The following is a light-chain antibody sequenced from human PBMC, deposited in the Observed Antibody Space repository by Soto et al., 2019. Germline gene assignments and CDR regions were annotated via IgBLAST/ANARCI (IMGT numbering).Light chain of an antibody. CDR1: QGIGNV. CDR2: AAS. CDR3: QKYDSPPRT. V-gene: IGKV1-27*01. Sequence: DIQMAQSPSSLSASVGDRVTISCRASQGIGNVLAWYQQKPGTVPKLLIYAASILQSGVPSRFSVSGSGTDFALTISSLQPEDVATYYFQKYDSPPRTFGQGTKVEL. J-gene: IGKJ1*01.